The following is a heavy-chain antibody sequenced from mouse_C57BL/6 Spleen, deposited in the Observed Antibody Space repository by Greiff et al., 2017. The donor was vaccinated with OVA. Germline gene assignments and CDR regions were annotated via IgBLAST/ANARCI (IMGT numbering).Heavy chain of an antibody. Sequence: QVQLKESGAELVRPGASVTLSCKASGYTFTDYEMHWVKQTPVHGLEWIGAIDPETGGTAYNQKFKGKAILTADKSSSTAYMELRSLTSEDSAVYYCTREGVGDWYFDVWGTGTTVTVSS. J-gene: IGHJ1*03. D-gene: IGHD1-1*01. CDR2: IDPETGGT. V-gene: IGHV1-15*01. CDR3: TREGVGDWYFDV. CDR1: GYTFTDYE.